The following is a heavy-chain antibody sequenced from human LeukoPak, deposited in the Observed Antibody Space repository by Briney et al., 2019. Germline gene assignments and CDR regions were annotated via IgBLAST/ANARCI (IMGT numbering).Heavy chain of an antibody. CDR2: IYYSGST. CDR1: GGSISSYY. V-gene: IGHV4-59*08. D-gene: IGHD3-22*01. J-gene: IGHJ4*02. CDR3: ARHRASGYPFDY. Sequence: NASQTLSLTCTVSGGSISSYYWSWIRQPPGKGLEWIGYIYYSGSTNYNPSLKSRVTISVDTSKNQFSLKLSSVTAADTAVYYCARHRASGYPFDYWGQGTLVTVSS.